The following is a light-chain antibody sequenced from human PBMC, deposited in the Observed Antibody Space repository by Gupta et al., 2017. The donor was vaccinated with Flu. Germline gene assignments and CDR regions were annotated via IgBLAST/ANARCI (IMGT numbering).Light chain of an antibody. CDR3: SSYRSSSTLVVL. CDR1: Y. CDR2: DVS. V-gene: IGLV2-14*01. Sequence: YVPCYQQHPGRAPKLMIYDVSNRPSGVSDRFSGSKSGNTASLTISGLQAEDEAVYYCSSYRSSSTLVVLFGGWTKLTVL. J-gene: IGLJ2*01.